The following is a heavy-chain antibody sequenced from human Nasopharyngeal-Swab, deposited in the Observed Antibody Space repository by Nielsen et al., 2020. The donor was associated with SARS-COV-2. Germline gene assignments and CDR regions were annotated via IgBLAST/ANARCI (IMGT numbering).Heavy chain of an antibody. CDR3: ARDRSYCSGGRCYGGNWFDP. Sequence: SETLSLTCTVSGGSISSYYWSWIRQPAGKGLEWIGRIYTSGSTNYNPSLKSRVTMSVDTSKNQFSLKLSSVTAADTAVYDCARDRSYCSGGRCYGGNWFDPWGQGTLVTVSS. J-gene: IGHJ5*02. CDR1: GGSISSYY. D-gene: IGHD2-15*01. V-gene: IGHV4-4*07. CDR2: IYTSGST.